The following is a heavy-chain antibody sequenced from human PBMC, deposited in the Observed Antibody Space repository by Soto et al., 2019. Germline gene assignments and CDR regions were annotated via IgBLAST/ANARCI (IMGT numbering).Heavy chain of an antibody. V-gene: IGHV3-33*01. CDR2: IWYDGSNK. CDR1: GFTFSSYG. J-gene: IGHJ6*02. CDR3: ARELDGMDV. Sequence: GGSLRLSCAASGFTFSSYGMHWVRQAPGKGLEWVAVIWYDGSNKYYADSVKGRFTISRDNSRNTLYLQMNSLRAEDTAVYYCARELDGMDVWGQGTTVTVSS. D-gene: IGHD1-1*01.